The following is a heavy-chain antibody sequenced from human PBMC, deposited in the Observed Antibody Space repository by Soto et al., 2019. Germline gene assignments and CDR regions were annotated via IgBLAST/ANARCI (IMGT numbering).Heavy chain of an antibody. CDR3: AREDRRGWSYWFDP. D-gene: IGHD1-26*01. Sequence: EVQLVESGGGLVQPGGSLRLSCAASGFTFSSYWMSWVRQAPGKGLEWVANIKQDGSEKYYVDSVKGRFTISRDNAKNSLYLQVNSLCAEDTAVYYCAREDRRGWSYWFDPWGQGTLVTVSS. CDR2: IKQDGSEK. V-gene: IGHV3-7*01. J-gene: IGHJ5*02. CDR1: GFTFSSYW.